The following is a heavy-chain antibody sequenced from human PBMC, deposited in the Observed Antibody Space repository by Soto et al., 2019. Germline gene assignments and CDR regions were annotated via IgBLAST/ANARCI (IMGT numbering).Heavy chain of an antibody. CDR3: ARDPFRWQPHGYYGMDV. CDR2: NYYSGST. V-gene: IGHV4-31*03. CDR1: GGSISSGGYY. J-gene: IGHJ6*02. D-gene: IGHD2-8*01. Sequence: PSETLSLTCTVSGGSISSGGYYWSWIRQHPGKGLEWIGYNYYSGSTYYNPSLKSRVTISVDTSKNQFSLKLSSVTAADTAVYYCARDPFRWQPHGYYGMDVWGQGTTVTVSS.